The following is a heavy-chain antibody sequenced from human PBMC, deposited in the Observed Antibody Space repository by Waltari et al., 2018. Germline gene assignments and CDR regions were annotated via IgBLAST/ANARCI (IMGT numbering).Heavy chain of an antibody. CDR2: ISYEGSKK. V-gene: IGHV3-30*18. D-gene: IGHD3-3*01. CDR3: AKDGFLEYLYSVFDS. CDR1: GFTFRTYG. J-gene: IGHJ4*02. Sequence: QVQLVESGGGVVQPGRSLRLACSASGFTFRTYGMHWVRQAPGKGLESGAVISYEGSKKYYADSVRGRFTISRDNSNDTLYLQMNNLRAEDTAVYYCAKDGFLEYLYSVFDSWGQGTLVSVSS.